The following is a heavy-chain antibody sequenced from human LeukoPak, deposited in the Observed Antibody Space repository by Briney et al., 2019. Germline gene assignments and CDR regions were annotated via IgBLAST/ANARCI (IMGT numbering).Heavy chain of an antibody. V-gene: IGHV3-30*03. CDR2: ISYDGSNK. Sequence: PGGSLRLSCAASGFTFSSYGMHWVRQAPGKGLEWVAVISYDGSNKYYADSVKGRFTISRDNAKNTLYLQMNSLRAEDTAVYYCARGDSSVVPAAKGFDYWGQGTLVTVSS. D-gene: IGHD2-2*01. CDR1: GFTFSSYG. CDR3: ARGDSSVVPAAKGFDY. J-gene: IGHJ4*02.